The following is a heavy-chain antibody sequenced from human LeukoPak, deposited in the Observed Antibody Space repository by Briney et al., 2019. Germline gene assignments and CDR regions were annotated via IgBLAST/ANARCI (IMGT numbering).Heavy chain of an antibody. Sequence: ASVKVSCKASGYTFTVYYMHWVRQAPGQGLEWMGWINPNSGGTNYAQKFQGRVTMTRDTSISTAYMELSRLRSDDTAVYYCARMQLWSKTIDYWGQGTLVTVSS. V-gene: IGHV1-2*02. CDR2: INPNSGGT. CDR1: GYTFTVYY. J-gene: IGHJ4*02. D-gene: IGHD5-18*01. CDR3: ARMQLWSKTIDY.